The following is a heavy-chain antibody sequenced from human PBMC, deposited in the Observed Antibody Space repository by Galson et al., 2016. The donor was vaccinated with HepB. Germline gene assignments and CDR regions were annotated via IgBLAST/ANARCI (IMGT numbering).Heavy chain of an antibody. V-gene: IGHV3-48*01. J-gene: IGHJ5*01. D-gene: IGHD4-11*01. Sequence: SLRLSCAASGFIFNSYSMNWVRQAPGKGLEWVSYISSSSSTIYYADSVKGRFTISRDNSKNTLNLQMSSLRAEDTAVYYCAKVATPNRNYENWFDSWGQGTLVTVSS. CDR1: GFIFNSYS. CDR3: AKVATPNRNYENWFDS. CDR2: ISSSSSTI.